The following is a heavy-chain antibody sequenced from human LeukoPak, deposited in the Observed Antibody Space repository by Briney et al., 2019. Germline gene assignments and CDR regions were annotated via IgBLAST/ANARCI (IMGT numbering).Heavy chain of an antibody. J-gene: IGHJ4*02. Sequence: GASVKVSCKASGYTFTGYYMHWVRQAPGRGLEWMGWINPNSGGTTYPQKFQGRVTMTWDTSISTAYMELTRLRSDDTAVYYCARRGYGGLDYWGQGTLVTVSS. CDR2: INPNSGGT. D-gene: IGHD5-12*01. CDR3: ARRGYGGLDY. CDR1: GYTFTGYY. V-gene: IGHV1-2*02.